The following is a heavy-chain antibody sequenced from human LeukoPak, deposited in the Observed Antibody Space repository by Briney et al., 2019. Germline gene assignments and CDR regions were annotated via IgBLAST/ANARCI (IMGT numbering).Heavy chain of an antibody. CDR2: IYTSGST. D-gene: IGHD3-10*01. CDR3: ARHLGGSGSHDAFDI. V-gene: IGHV4-61*02. J-gene: IGHJ3*02. CDR1: GGSVSSDSSY. Sequence: SETLSLTCTVSGGSVSSDSSYWSWIRQPAGKGLECIGRIYTSGSTNYNPSLKSRVTISVDTSRNQFSLKLSSVTAADTAVYYCARHLGGSGSHDAFDIWGQGTMVTVSS.